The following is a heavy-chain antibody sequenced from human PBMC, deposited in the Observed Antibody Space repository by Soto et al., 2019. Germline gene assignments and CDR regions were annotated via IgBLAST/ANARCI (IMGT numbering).Heavy chain of an antibody. CDR3: ARGGWRQIDY. Sequence: PSETLSLTCTVSGGSISSYYWSWIRQPPGKGLEWIGYMYYSGSTNYNPSLKSRVTISLDTSKNQFFLKVGSVTAADTAVYYCARGGWRQIDYWGQGTLVTVSS. D-gene: IGHD3-3*01. V-gene: IGHV4-59*08. CDR1: GGSISSYY. J-gene: IGHJ4*02. CDR2: MYYSGST.